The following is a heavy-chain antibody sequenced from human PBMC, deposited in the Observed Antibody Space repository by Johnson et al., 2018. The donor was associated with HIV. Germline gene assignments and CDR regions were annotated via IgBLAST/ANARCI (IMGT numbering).Heavy chain of an antibody. Sequence: MLLVESGGGLVQPGGSLRLSCAASGFTVSSNYMSWVRQAPGQGLEGGSVIYSGGSTYYADSVKGRFNISREHSKNTLYLQMNSLRAEDTAVYYCARDSTYSSSPLGAFDIWGQGTMVTVSS. CDR1: GFTVSSNY. V-gene: IGHV3-66*02. CDR3: ARDSTYSSSPLGAFDI. D-gene: IGHD6-6*01. J-gene: IGHJ3*02. CDR2: IYSGGST.